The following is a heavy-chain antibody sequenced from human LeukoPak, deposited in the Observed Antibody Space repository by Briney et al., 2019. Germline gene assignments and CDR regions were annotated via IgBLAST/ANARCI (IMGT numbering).Heavy chain of an antibody. Sequence: QTGGPLRLSCAASGFTFDDYAMHWVRQAPGKGLEWVSGISYNSDTIAYADSVKGRFTISRDNAKNSLYPQMNSLRAEDTALYYCAKDYRGGDCYSGWYFDLWGRGTLVTVSS. CDR2: ISYNSDTI. CDR3: AKDYRGGDCYSGWYFDL. CDR1: GFTFDDYA. V-gene: IGHV3-9*01. D-gene: IGHD2-21*02. J-gene: IGHJ2*01.